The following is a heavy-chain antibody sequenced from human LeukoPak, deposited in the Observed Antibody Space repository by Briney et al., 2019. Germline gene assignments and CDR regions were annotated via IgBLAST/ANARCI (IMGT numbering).Heavy chain of an antibody. CDR1: GSSISTNDYY. V-gene: IGHV4-30-4*01. Sequence: SETLSLTCAVSGSSISTNDYYWSWIRQPPGKGVQWIGYIHYSGSSSYNPSLESRVTISLDTSNNQFSLQLSSVTAADTAVYYCARAAVRVVAARAYYFDYWGQGTLVTVSS. CDR3: ARAAVRVVAARAYYFDY. J-gene: IGHJ4*02. CDR2: IHYSGSS. D-gene: IGHD3-3*01.